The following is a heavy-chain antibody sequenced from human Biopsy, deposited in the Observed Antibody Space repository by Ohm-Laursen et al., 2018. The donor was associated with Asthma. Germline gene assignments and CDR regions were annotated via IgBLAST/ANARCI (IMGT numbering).Heavy chain of an antibody. Sequence: GASVKVSCKASGYTFINYAIHWVRQAPGHSLEWMGWIKAASGNTKYSQKFQGRLTISRDTSASTAYMDLSSLRSEDTAVYYCARTYFDFLTGQVHDAFAMWGQGTMVTVSS. J-gene: IGHJ3*02. V-gene: IGHV1-3*01. CDR2: IKAASGNT. CDR3: ARTYFDFLTGQVHDAFAM. D-gene: IGHD3-9*01. CDR1: GYTFINYA.